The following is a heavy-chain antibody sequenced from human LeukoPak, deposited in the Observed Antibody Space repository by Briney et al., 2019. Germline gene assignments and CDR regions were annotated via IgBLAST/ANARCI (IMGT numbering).Heavy chain of an antibody. V-gene: IGHV3-48*01. Sequence: GGSLRLSCAASGFTFSSYSMNWVRQAPGKGLEWVSYISSSSSTIYYADSVKGRFTISRDNAKNSLYLQMNSLRAEDTALYYCARVGYYDSSGSDYWGQGTLVTVSS. CDR2: ISSSSSTI. CDR1: GFTFSSYS. CDR3: ARVGYYDSSGSDY. D-gene: IGHD3-22*01. J-gene: IGHJ4*02.